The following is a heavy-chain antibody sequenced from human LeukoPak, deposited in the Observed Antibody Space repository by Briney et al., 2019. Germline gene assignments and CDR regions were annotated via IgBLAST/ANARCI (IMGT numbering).Heavy chain of an antibody. CDR1: GGSISSSSYY. Sequence: SETLSLTCTVSGGSISSSSYYWGWIRQPPGKGLEWIGSIYYRGSTYYNPSLKSRVTISVDTSKNQFSLKLSSVTAADTAVYYCARYSGYSSSWYAGEFDYWGQGTLVTVSS. D-gene: IGHD6-13*01. CDR2: IYYRGST. J-gene: IGHJ4*02. V-gene: IGHV4-39*07. CDR3: ARYSGYSSSWYAGEFDY.